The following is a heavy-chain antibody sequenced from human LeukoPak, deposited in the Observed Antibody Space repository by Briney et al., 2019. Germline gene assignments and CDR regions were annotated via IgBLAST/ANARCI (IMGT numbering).Heavy chain of an antibody. CDR2: INHSGST. Sequence: SETLSLTCAVDGGSFSGYYWSWIRQPPGKGLEWIGEINHSGSTNYNPSLKSRVTISLDTSKNQFSLRLSSVTAADTAVYYCARGNSYNDGFDIWGQGTMVTVSS. CDR1: GGSFSGYY. V-gene: IGHV4-34*01. CDR3: ARGNSYNDGFDI. D-gene: IGHD5-18*01. J-gene: IGHJ3*02.